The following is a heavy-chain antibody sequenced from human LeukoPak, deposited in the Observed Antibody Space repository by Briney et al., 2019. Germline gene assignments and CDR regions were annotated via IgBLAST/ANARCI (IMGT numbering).Heavy chain of an antibody. CDR1: GFTFSSYA. D-gene: IGHD3-22*01. CDR3: AKGYDSSGYPDY. CDR2: ISGSGGST. V-gene: IGHV3-23*01. J-gene: IGHJ4*02. Sequence: GGSLRLSCAASGFTFSSYAMHWVRQAPGKGLEWVSAISGSGGSTYYADSVKGRFTISRDNSKNTLYLQMNSLRAEDTAVYYCAKGYDSSGYPDYWGQGTLVTVSS.